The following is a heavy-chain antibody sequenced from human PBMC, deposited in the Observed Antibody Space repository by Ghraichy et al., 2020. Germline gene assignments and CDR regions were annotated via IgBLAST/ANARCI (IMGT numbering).Heavy chain of an antibody. CDR1: GFTLSSYW. CDR2: INSDGGST. CDR3: VKDLVGGGFGAYGMDV. V-gene: IGHV3-74*01. Sequence: GGSLRLSCAASGFTLSSYWMHWVRQAPGKGLVWVSRINSDGGSTTYADCVKGRFTISKDNAKNTLYLQMNSLRGEDTAEYYCVKDLVGGGFGAYGMDVWGEGTTVTVSS. J-gene: IGHJ6*04. D-gene: IGHD2-21*01.